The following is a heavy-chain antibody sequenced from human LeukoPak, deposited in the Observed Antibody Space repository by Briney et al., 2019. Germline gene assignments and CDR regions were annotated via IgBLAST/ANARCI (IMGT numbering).Heavy chain of an antibody. V-gene: IGHV3-7*01. CDR1: GLPFSNHW. CDR2: INQDGSEK. CDR3: TREGYGDYHI. Sequence: GGSLRLSCAVSGLPFSNHWMTWVRQAPGKGLERVANINQDGSEKYYVDSVKGRFSISRDNAKSSLYLQMNSLRVEDTAMYFCTREGYGDYHIWGQGTIVTVSS. J-gene: IGHJ3*02. D-gene: IGHD4-17*01.